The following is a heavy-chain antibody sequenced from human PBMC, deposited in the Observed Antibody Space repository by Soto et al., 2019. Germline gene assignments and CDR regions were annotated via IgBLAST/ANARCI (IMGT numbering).Heavy chain of an antibody. Sequence: GFLSLSCAASGFTLTNYDMHWVRQAPGKGLEWMALILHDGSAEYYADSVKGRFTISRDNSKNTLYLQMNRLRAEDTAVYYCARSRDGYSFYFYYGMDGWGQGTTVTVSS. D-gene: IGHD4-4*01. V-gene: IGHV3-30*03. CDR3: ARSRDGYSFYFYYGMDG. J-gene: IGHJ6*02. CDR1: GFTLTNYD. CDR2: ILHDGSAE.